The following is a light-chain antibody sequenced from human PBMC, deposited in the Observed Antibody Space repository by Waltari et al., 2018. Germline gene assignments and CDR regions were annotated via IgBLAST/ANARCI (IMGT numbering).Light chain of an antibody. V-gene: IGKV1-5*03. CDR3: QQYNSYSPVT. Sequence: DIQMTQSPSTLSASVGDRVTIPCRASQSISSWLAWYQQKPGKAPKILIYKASSLESGVPSRFTGSGAGTEFTLTISSLQPDDFATYYCQQYNSYSPVTFGGGTKVEIK. CDR2: KAS. CDR1: QSISSW. J-gene: IGKJ4*01.